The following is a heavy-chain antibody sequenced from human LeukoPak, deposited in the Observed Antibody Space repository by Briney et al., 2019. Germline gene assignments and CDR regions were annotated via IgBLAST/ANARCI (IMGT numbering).Heavy chain of an antibody. J-gene: IGHJ6*04. CDR2: ISGSGDST. D-gene: IGHD1-1*01. V-gene: IGHV3-23*01. CDR1: GFTFSNYD. CDR3: ANRTV. Sequence: GGTLRLSCAASGFTFSNYDMSWVRQAPGKGLEWVSTISGSGDSTYYADSVKGRFTISRDNSKNTLYLQMNSLRAEDAAIYYCANRTVWGKGATVTISS.